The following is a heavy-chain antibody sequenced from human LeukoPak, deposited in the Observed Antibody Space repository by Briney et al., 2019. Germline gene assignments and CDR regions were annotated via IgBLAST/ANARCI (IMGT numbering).Heavy chain of an antibody. J-gene: IGHJ6*03. V-gene: IGHV3-48*03. CDR3: ARGIAYYYYYMDV. CDR1: GFIFSNYD. CDR2: ISNTGNTI. Sequence: PGRSLRLSCSASGFIFSNYDMNCVRQAPGKGLEWISYISNTGNTIYYADSMRGRFTISRDNAKNSLYLQMNSLRGEDTAVYYCARGIAYYYYYMDVWGKGTTVTVSS.